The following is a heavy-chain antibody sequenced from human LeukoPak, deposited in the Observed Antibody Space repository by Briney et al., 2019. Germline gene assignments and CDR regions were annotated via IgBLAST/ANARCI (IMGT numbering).Heavy chain of an antibody. CDR3: ATLSSGWSYAMLNFDN. Sequence: ASVKVSCKVSGYTLTELSMHWVRQAPGKGLDWMGDFDPEDGETIYAQKFQGRVTMTEDTSADTAYMELSSLRSEDTAVYYCATLSSGWSYAMLNFDNWGQGTLVTVSS. J-gene: IGHJ4*02. V-gene: IGHV1-24*01. CDR2: FDPEDGET. CDR1: GYTLTELS. D-gene: IGHD6-19*01.